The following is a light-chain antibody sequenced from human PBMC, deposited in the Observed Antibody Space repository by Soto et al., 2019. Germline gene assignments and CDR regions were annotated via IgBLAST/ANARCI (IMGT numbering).Light chain of an antibody. CDR3: SSHTNTGTHVV. Sequence: QSALTQPASVSGSPGQSITICCTRTSSDVGGYNYVSWYQQHPGKAPKLMIFEVSNRPSGVSNRFSGSKSGNTASLTISGLQAEDEADYYCSSHTNTGTHVVFGGGTKVTVL. CDR1: SSDVGGYNY. V-gene: IGLV2-14*01. J-gene: IGLJ2*01. CDR2: EVS.